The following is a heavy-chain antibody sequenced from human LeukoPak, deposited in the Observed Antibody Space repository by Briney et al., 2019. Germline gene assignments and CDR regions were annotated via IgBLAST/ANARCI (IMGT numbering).Heavy chain of an antibody. Sequence: SETLSLTCTVSGGSISSYYWSWIWQPAGKGLEWIGRIYTSGSTNYNPSLKSRVTMSVDTSKNQFSLKLSSVTAADTAVYYCASEAIAVAGTLGVYWGQGTLVTVSS. CDR2: IYTSGST. V-gene: IGHV4-4*07. D-gene: IGHD6-19*01. J-gene: IGHJ4*02. CDR3: ASEAIAVAGTLGVY. CDR1: GGSISSYY.